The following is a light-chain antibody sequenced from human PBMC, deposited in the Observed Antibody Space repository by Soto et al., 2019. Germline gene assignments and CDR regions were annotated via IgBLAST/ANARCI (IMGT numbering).Light chain of an antibody. J-gene: IGLJ2*01. CDR3: AAWDDSLNGLVV. CDR2: SNN. V-gene: IGLV1-44*01. Sequence: QSVLTQPPSASGTPGQRVTISCSGSSSNIGSNTVNWYQQLPGTAPKLLIYSNNQRSSGVPDRFSGSKSGTSASLAISGLQSEDEADYYCAAWDDSLNGLVVFGGGTKVTVL. CDR1: SSNIGSNT.